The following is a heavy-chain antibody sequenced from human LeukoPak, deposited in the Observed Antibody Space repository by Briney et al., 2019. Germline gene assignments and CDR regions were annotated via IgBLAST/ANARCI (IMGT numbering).Heavy chain of an antibody. Sequence: SETLSLTCVVSGYSIYSSYYWGLIRQPPGKGLEWIGSIYHSGSPYYNPSLKSRVTISVDTFKNQFSLKLTSMTAADTAVYYCARATLEMATSHFDYWGQGTPVTVSS. CDR3: ARATLEMATSHFDY. J-gene: IGHJ4*02. CDR1: GYSIYSSYY. D-gene: IGHD5-24*01. CDR2: IYHSGSP. V-gene: IGHV4-38-2*01.